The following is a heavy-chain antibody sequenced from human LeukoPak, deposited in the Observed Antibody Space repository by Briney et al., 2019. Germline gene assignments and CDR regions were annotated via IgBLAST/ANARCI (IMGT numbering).Heavy chain of an antibody. CDR2: ISGDGGST. Sequence: GGSLRLSCAASGFTFDDYAMHWVRHAPGKGLEWVSLISGDGGSTYYADSVKGRFTISRDNSKNSLYLQMNSLRTEDTALYYCAKDIGVIAAAAPPDYWRQGTLVTVSS. D-gene: IGHD6-13*01. V-gene: IGHV3-43*02. CDR1: GFTFDDYA. CDR3: AKDIGVIAAAAPPDY. J-gene: IGHJ4*02.